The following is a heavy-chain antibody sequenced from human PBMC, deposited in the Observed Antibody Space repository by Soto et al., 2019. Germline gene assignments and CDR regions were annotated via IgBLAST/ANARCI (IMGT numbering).Heavy chain of an antibody. D-gene: IGHD6-25*01. CDR3: ARGDSGGNHPMS. Sequence: QVQLVQSGAEVKKPGASAKVSCEASGDTFTGYYVHWVRQAPGQGLEWMGWISPHGGGAKYAQNFHGRVTLTTDTSHRTAYMEVTRLRSDDTSVYSCARGDSGGNHPMSWGQGTLVTASS. J-gene: IGHJ4*02. CDR1: GDTFTGYY. CDR2: ISPHGGGA. V-gene: IGHV1-2*02.